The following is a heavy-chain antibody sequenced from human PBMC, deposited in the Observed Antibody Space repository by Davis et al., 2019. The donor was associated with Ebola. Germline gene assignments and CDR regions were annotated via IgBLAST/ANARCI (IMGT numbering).Heavy chain of an antibody. CDR2: IYYSGST. CDR1: GGSISSYY. J-gene: IGHJ5*02. CDR3: ARVVPAAITGGGWFDP. D-gene: IGHD2-2*02. Sequence: SETLSLTCSVSGGSISSYYWSWIRQPPGKGLEWIGYIYYSGSTNYNPSLKSRVTISVDTSKNQFSLKLSSVTAADTAVYYCARVVPAAITGGGWFDPWGQGTLVTVSS. V-gene: IGHV4-59*01.